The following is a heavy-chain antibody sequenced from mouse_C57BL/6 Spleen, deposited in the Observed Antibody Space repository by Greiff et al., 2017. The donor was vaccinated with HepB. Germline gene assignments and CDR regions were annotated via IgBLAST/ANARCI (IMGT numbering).Heavy chain of an antibody. CDR3: TLIYYDYDGDWFAY. V-gene: IGHV14-1*01. D-gene: IGHD2-4*01. Sequence: VQLKESGAELVRPGASVKLSCTASGFNIKDYYMHWVKQRPEQGLEWIGRIDPEDGDTEYAPKFQGKATMTADTSSNTAYLQLSSLTSEDTAVYYCTLIYYDYDGDWFAYWGQGTLVTVSA. J-gene: IGHJ3*01. CDR1: GFNIKDYY. CDR2: IDPEDGDT.